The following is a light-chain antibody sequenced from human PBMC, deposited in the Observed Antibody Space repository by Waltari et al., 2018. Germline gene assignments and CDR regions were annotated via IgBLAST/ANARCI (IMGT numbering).Light chain of an antibody. CDR2: RSD. CDR3: ASWDDSLNGHWV. CDR1: ASNIWGNL. Sequence: QSVLTQPPSASGTPGQSVTIPCSGGASNIWGNLVHRYQQLPGKAPKLLSYRSDLRPSGVPERFSGSKSGTSASLAISGLQSEDEADYFCASWDDSLNGHWVFGGGTKVTVL. J-gene: IGLJ3*02. V-gene: IGLV1-44*01.